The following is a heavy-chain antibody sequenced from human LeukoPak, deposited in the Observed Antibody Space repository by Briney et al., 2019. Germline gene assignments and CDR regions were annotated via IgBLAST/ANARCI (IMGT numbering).Heavy chain of an antibody. V-gene: IGHV4-4*07. CDR3: ARGHDFWSGYPHLDY. CDR1: GGSISYY. Sequence: SETLSLTCTVSGGSISYYWSWIRQPAGKGLEWIGRIYTSGSTNYNPSLKSRVTMSVDTSKNQFSLKLSSVTAADTAVYYCARGHDFWSGYPHLDYWGQGTLVTVSS. J-gene: IGHJ4*02. D-gene: IGHD3-3*01. CDR2: IYTSGST.